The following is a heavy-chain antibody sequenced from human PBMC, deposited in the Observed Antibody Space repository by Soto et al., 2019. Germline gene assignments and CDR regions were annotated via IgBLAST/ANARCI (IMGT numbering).Heavy chain of an antibody. D-gene: IGHD3-3*01. Sequence: VKVSCNASGYTFTSYGISWVRQAPGQGLEGMGWISAYNGNTNYAQKLQGRVTMTTDTSTSTAYMELRSLRSDDTAVYYCARVSKRDFWRGYLSRDWFDPWGQGTLVTLSS. CDR3: ARVSKRDFWRGYLSRDWFDP. V-gene: IGHV1-18*01. CDR1: GYTFTSYG. J-gene: IGHJ5*02. CDR2: ISAYNGNT.